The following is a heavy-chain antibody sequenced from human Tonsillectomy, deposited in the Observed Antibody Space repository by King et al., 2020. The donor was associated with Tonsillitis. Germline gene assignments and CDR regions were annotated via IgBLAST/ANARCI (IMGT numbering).Heavy chain of an antibody. CDR2: ISSSGSTI. J-gene: IGHJ4*02. Sequence: EQLVQSGGGLVQPGGSLRLSCAASGFTFSSYEMNWVRQAPGKGLEWVSYISSSGSTIYYADSVKGRFTISRDNAKNSLYLQMNSLRAEDTAVYYCARALVSGSRRLDYWGQGTLVTVSS. D-gene: IGHD1-26*01. V-gene: IGHV3-48*03. CDR3: ARALVSGSRRLDY. CDR1: GFTFSSYE.